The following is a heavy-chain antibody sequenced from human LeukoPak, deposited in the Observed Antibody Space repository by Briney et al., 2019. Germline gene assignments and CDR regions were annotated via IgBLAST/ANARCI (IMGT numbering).Heavy chain of an antibody. D-gene: IGHD2-15*01. Sequence: GGSLRLSRAASGFTFSSYAMRWVRQAPGKGLEYVSGISSDGGSPFHVNSVKGRFTISRDNSKDTLYLQMGSLRAEDMAVYYCAREYCSGGRCQYYFDYWGQGTLVTVSS. J-gene: IGHJ4*02. CDR3: AREYCSGGRCQYYFDY. CDR2: ISSDGGSP. V-gene: IGHV3-64*01. CDR1: GFTFSSYA.